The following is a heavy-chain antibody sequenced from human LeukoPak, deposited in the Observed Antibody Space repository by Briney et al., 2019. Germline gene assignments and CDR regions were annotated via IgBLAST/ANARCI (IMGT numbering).Heavy chain of an antibody. J-gene: IGHJ3*02. CDR1: GYSFTTYW. Sequence: GESLKISCKASGYSFTTYWIGWVRQMPGKGLEWTGIIYPGDSDTTYSPSFQGQVTISVDKSISAAYLQWSSLKASDTAMYYCARRAGDGNNYRDAFDIWGQGTMVTVSS. D-gene: IGHD5-24*01. CDR2: IYPGDSDT. CDR3: ARRAGDGNNYRDAFDI. V-gene: IGHV5-51*01.